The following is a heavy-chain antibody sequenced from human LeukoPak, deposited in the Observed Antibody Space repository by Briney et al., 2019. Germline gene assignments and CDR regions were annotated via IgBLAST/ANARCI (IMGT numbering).Heavy chain of an antibody. D-gene: IGHD3-22*01. Sequence: PSETLSLTCTVSGGSISSYYWSWIRQPPGKGRGWRGYIFYSGSTNYNASLKSRVTISVDTSKNQFSLKLSSVTAADPAVYYCARHGSVSSGALVWGQGTLVTVSS. J-gene: IGHJ4*02. CDR2: IFYSGST. V-gene: IGHV4-59*08. CDR3: ARHGSVSSGALV. CDR1: GGSISSYY.